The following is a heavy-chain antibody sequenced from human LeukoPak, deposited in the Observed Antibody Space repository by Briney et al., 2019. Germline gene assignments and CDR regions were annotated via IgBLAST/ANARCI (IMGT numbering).Heavy chain of an antibody. V-gene: IGHV3-23*01. CDR2: ISGSGGST. Sequence: GGSPRLSCAASGFTFSSYAMSWVRQAPGKGLEWVSAISGSGGSTYYADSVKGRFTISRDNSKNTLYLQMNSLRAEDTAVYYCAKVYDSSGYKLYFDYWGQGTLVTVSS. D-gene: IGHD3-22*01. CDR3: AKVYDSSGYKLYFDY. J-gene: IGHJ4*02. CDR1: GFTFSSYA.